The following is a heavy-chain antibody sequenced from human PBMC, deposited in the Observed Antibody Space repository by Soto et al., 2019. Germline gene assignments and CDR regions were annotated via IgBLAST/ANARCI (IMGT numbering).Heavy chain of an antibody. CDR2: VTADGGT. Sequence: EVQVLESGGGLVQPGGSLRLSSEGSGFTVSSHAMTWIRHAPGKGPEWVSTVTADGGTYYADSVKGRFAMSRDTSENPLYLQMNSLGAEDTAAYYCAPHVSCSGGSCQYDAFAIRGQGTMVTVSS. D-gene: IGHD2-15*01. CDR3: APHVSCSGGSCQYDAFAI. V-gene: IGHV3-23*01. J-gene: IGHJ3*02. CDR1: GFTVSSHA.